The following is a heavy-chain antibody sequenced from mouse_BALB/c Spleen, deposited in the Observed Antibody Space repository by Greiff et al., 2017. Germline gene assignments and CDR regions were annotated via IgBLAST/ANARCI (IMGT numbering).Heavy chain of an antibody. CDR1: GFSLTSYG. D-gene: IGHD2-10*02. V-gene: IGHV2-2*02. CDR3: ARYAPYYAMDY. J-gene: IGHJ4*01. CDR2: IWSGGST. Sequence: QVQLQQSGPGLVQPSQSLSITCTVSGFSLTSYGVHWVRQSPGKGLEWLGVIWSGGSTDYNAAFISRLSISKDNSKSQVFFRLNGLQANDAARYCCARYAPYYAMDYWGQGTSVTVSA.